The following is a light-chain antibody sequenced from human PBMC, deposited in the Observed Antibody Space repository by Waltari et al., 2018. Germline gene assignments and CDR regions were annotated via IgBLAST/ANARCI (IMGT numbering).Light chain of an antibody. V-gene: IGKV1-5*03. Sequence: DFQMTQSPSTLSASVGHRVTITCRASQNINTWLAWHQQKPGKAPKLLIYKASSLESGVPSRFSGSGSGTEFTLTISSLQPDDFATYYCLQYNGAPRTFGQGTKVEVK. CDR1: QNINTW. J-gene: IGKJ1*01. CDR3: LQYNGAPRT. CDR2: KAS.